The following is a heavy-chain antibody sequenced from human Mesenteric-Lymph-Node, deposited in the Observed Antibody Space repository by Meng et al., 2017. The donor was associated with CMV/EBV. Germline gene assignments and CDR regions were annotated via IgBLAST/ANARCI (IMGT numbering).Heavy chain of an antibody. J-gene: IGHJ4*02. V-gene: IGHV3-21*01. Sequence: GESLKISCAASGFSFSVYSMNWVRQAPGKGLEWVSSISNGGSYMYYADSVKGRFTISRDNSKNTLYLQMNSLRAEDTAVYYCAKGTGGSYLDYWGQGTLVTVSS. CDR2: ISNGGSYM. CDR1: GFSFSVYS. D-gene: IGHD1-26*01. CDR3: AKGTGGSYLDY.